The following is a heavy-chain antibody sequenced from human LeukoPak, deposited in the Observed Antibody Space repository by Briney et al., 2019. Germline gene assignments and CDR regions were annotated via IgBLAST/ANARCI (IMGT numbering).Heavy chain of an antibody. Sequence: ASVKVSCKASGYTFTSYYMHWVRQAPGQGLEWMGIINPSGGSTSYAQKFQGRVTITTDESTSTAYMELSSLRSEDTAVYYCARAVGATRRLYYYYYMDVWGKGTTVTVSS. CDR2: INPSGGST. CDR1: GYTFTSYY. CDR3: ARAVGATRRLYYYYYMDV. J-gene: IGHJ6*03. V-gene: IGHV1-46*01. D-gene: IGHD1-26*01.